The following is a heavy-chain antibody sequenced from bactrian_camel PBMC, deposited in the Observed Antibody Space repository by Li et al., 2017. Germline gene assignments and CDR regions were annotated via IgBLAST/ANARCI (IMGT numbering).Heavy chain of an antibody. CDR2: INSGGAST. CDR3: ATEGSWLPPSD. CDR1: GFRFSNYA. Sequence: VQLVESGGGLVQPGGSLRLSCAASGFRFSNYAMNWVRQAPGKGREWVSSINSGGASTYYADSVKGRFTISRDNDKKTLYLQLSSLKTEDTAMYYCATEGSWLPPSDWGQGTQVTVS. J-gene: IGHJ4*01. D-gene: IGHD2*01. V-gene: IGHV3S31*01.